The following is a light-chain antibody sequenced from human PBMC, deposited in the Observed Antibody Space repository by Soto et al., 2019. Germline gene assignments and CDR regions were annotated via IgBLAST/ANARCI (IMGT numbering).Light chain of an antibody. Sequence: AIQLTQSPSSLSASVGDRVSITCRASQGISSALAWCQHKPGKPPKILIYDASSLQSGVPSRFSGSESGTECTLTISSLQPEDFATYYCQQLKSYPFTFGQGTRLEIK. CDR2: DAS. J-gene: IGKJ5*01. CDR3: QQLKSYPFT. V-gene: IGKV1-13*02. CDR1: QGISSA.